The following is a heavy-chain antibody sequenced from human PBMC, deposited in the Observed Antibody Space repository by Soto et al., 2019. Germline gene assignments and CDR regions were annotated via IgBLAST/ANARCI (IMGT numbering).Heavy chain of an antibody. J-gene: IGHJ6*02. CDR1: GFTFDDYT. D-gene: IGHD6-13*01. CDR2: ISWDGGST. Sequence: GGSLRLSCAASGFTFDDYTMHWVRQAPGKGLEWVSLISWDGGSTYYADSVKGRFTISRDNSKNSLYLQMNSLRTEDTALYYCAKDDIAAAGQNYYYYGMDVWGQGTTVTVSS. CDR3: AKDDIAAAGQNYYYYGMDV. V-gene: IGHV3-43*01.